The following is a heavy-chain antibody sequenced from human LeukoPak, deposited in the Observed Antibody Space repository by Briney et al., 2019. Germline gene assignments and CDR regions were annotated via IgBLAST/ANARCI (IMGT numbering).Heavy chain of an antibody. V-gene: IGHV3-53*01. J-gene: IGHJ4*02. Sequence: GGSLRLSCAASGLTVTDNYFSWVRQAPGKGLEWVSVIFPDGRTYHADSVKGGFTISRDRPKNTLLLQMKSLRADDTALYHCARTNTVYGDFDYWGQGILVTVSS. CDR3: ARTNTVYGDFDY. CDR1: GLTVTDNY. D-gene: IGHD2/OR15-2a*01. CDR2: IFPDGRT.